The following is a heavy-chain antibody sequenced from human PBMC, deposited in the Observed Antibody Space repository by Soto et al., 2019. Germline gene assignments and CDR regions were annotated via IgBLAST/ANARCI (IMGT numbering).Heavy chain of an antibody. CDR3: ARDQYRHGSGTYYVTGWDH. CDR2: FTPIFGTT. D-gene: IGHD3-10*01. J-gene: IGHJ4*02. Sequence: QVQLVQSGAEVRKTGSSVKVSCRAYGVTFTTHEFSWVRQAPGQGPEWKGGFTPIFGTTKYAQKFQSRVTITADESTSTAYMELRSLRSGDTALYYCARDQYRHGSGTYYVTGWDHWGQGTLVTVSS. V-gene: IGHV1-69*01. CDR1: GVTFTTHE.